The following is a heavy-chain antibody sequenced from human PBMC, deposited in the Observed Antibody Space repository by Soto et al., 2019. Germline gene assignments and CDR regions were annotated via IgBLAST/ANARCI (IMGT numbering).Heavy chain of an antibody. V-gene: IGHV1-69*01. Sequence: QLVQSGSEVKKPGSSVKVSCQASGGTFSGYVVTWVRQAPGQGLEWMGEFVPLFGTTNYAQRFSGRITITAEESTSTAYMELRTLRSDDTAVYYCATHGLGVSSPPYFDHWGQGTIVTVSS. CDR1: GGTFSGYV. J-gene: IGHJ4*02. CDR2: FVPLFGTT. CDR3: ATHGLGVSSPPYFDH. D-gene: IGHD3-16*01.